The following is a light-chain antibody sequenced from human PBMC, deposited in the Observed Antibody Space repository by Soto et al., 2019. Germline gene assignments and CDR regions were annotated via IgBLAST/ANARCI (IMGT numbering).Light chain of an antibody. CDR1: QTIRDTF. V-gene: IGKV3-20*01. CDR3: QQFGVSPT. CDR2: GVS. J-gene: IGKJ4*01. Sequence: EIVLTQSPGTLSLSPGERATLSCRASQTIRDTFLAWYQQKPGQAPRLLIYGVSSRATDIPDRFSGTGSGTDFTLTIDRLEPEDFAVYYCQQFGVSPTFGGGTKVEIK.